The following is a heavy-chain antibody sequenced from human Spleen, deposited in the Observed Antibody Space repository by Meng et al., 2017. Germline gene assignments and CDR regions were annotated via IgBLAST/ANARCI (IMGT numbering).Heavy chain of an antibody. D-gene: IGHD1-7*01. CDR1: GCSISSSSYY. V-gene: IGHV4-39*07. CDR3: ARDRPGTGIHFDC. CDR2: IYYSGST. J-gene: IGHJ4*02. Sequence: GSLRLSCTVSGCSISSSSYYWDWIRQPPGKGLEWIGSIYYSGSTYYNPSPKSRVTISVDTSKNQFSLKLNSVTAADTAVYYCARDRPGTGIHFDCWGQGTLVTVSS.